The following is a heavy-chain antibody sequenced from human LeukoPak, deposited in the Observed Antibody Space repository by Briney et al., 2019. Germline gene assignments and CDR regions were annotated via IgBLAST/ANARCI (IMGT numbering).Heavy chain of an antibody. J-gene: IGHJ4*02. CDR2: INPNSGGT. CDR1: GYTFTGYY. D-gene: IGHD4-11*01. V-gene: IGHV1-2*02. CDR3: ARGYSNPHFDY. Sequence: ASVTVSCKASGYTFTGYYTHWVRQPPAPGLERMGWINPNSGGTNYAQKFQGRVTMTRDTSISTAYMELSRLRSDDTAVYYCARGYSNPHFDYWGQGTLVTVSS.